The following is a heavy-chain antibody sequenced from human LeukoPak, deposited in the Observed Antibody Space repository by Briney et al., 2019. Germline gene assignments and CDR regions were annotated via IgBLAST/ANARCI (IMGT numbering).Heavy chain of an antibody. D-gene: IGHD4-23*01. CDR2: IYSGGNT. V-gene: IGHV3-66*04. CDR1: GITVSGNY. J-gene: IGHJ5*02. CDR3: ARLVTGTTVINSGWFDP. Sequence: QSGGSLRLSCAASGITVSGNYMAWVRQAPGKGLEWASVIYSGGNTYHADSVKGRFSISRDNSKNTVYLQMNGLRVEDTAVYYCARLVTGTTVINSGWFDPWGRGTLVTVSS.